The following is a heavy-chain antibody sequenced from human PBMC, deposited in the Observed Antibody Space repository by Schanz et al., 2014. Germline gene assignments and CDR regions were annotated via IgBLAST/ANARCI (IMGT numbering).Heavy chain of an antibody. J-gene: IGHJ4*02. CDR2: VSSGSSYA. V-gene: IGHV3-11*06. Sequence: QVQLVESGGGLVKPGGSLRLSCAASGFTFRNYYMSWVRQAPGKGLEWVSDVSSGSSYANYADSEKGRFTISRDNDKNSLLLQMNSMRAVDAAADVYARAHGDNWYGKGLDYWGQGTQVTVSS. CDR1: GFTFRNYY. D-gene: IGHD1-1*01. CDR3: ARAHGDNWYGKGLDY.